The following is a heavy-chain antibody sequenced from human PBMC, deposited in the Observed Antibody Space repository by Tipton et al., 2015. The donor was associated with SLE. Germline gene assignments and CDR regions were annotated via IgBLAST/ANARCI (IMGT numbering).Heavy chain of an antibody. Sequence: TLSLTCAVSGGSFSGYYWSWIRQPPGKGLEWIGYIYYSGSTNYNPSLKSRVTISVDTSKNQFSLKLSSVTAADTAVYYCARDRSIVRARDAFDIWGQGTMVTVSS. V-gene: IGHV4-59*01. CDR2: IYYSGST. D-gene: IGHD1-26*01. CDR3: ARDRSIVRARDAFDI. CDR1: GGSFSGYY. J-gene: IGHJ3*02.